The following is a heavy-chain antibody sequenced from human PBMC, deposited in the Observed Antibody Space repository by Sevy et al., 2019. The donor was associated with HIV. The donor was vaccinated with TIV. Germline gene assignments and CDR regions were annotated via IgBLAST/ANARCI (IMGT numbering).Heavy chain of an antibody. V-gene: IGHV3-30*03. CDR3: GGGGSGDYYYYGVDV. CDR2: VSYDGSSK. Sequence: GGSLRLSCVGSGFTFRNFGVHWLRQAPGKGLEWLSVVSYDGSSKYYVDSVKGRFIVSRSNSKNTLYLQMNSLRTEDTAVYYGGGGGSGDYYYYGVDVWGQGTTVTVSS. CDR1: GFTFRNFG. J-gene: IGHJ6*02. D-gene: IGHD3-10*01.